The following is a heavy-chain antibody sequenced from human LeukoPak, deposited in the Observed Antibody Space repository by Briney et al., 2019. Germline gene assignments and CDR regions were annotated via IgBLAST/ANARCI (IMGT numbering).Heavy chain of an antibody. Sequence: QSGGSLRLSCAASGFTFSSYSMNWVRQAPGKGLEWVSYISSSSSTIYYADSVKGRFTISRDNSKNTLYLQMNSLRAEDTAVYYCAKARVLLWFGELSGDYFDYWGQGTLVTVSS. CDR1: GFTFSSYS. CDR3: AKARVLLWFGELSGDYFDY. D-gene: IGHD3-10*01. V-gene: IGHV3-48*01. J-gene: IGHJ4*02. CDR2: ISSSSSTI.